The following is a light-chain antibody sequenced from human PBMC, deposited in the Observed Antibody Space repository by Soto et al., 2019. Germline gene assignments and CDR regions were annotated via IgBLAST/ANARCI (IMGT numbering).Light chain of an antibody. Sequence: QLVLTQPPSASGTPGQRVTISCSGSSSNIGSNSVNWYQLLPGTAPKLLIYNNDQRPSGVPDRFSGSKSGTSASLAISGLQSEDEADYYCAAWDDSLNGGVFGGGTQLTVL. CDR2: NND. V-gene: IGLV1-44*01. CDR3: AAWDDSLNGGV. J-gene: IGLJ3*02. CDR1: SSNIGSNS.